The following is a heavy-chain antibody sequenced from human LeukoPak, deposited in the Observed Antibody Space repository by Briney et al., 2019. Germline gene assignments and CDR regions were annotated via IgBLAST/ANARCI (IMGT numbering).Heavy chain of an antibody. J-gene: IGHJ5*02. CDR3: ARQRADGFKNWFDP. CDR2: IYPDDSNS. CDR1: GYSFTKYW. Sequence: GESLKISCKGSGYSFTKYWIAWVRQMPGKGLEWMGIIYPDDSNSRYSPSFQGQVTFLADKSINPAYLQWSSLKASDTAMYYCARQRADGFKNWFDPWGQGTLVTVSS. D-gene: IGHD6-25*01. V-gene: IGHV5-51*01.